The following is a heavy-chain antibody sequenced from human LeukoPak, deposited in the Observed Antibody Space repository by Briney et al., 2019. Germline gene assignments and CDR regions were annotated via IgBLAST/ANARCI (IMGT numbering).Heavy chain of an antibody. D-gene: IGHD3-10*01. J-gene: IGHJ4*02. V-gene: IGHV1-3*01. CDR3: ARITTVRGVIGYYFDY. CDR2: INAGNGNT. Sequence: ASVKVSCKASGYTFTSYAMHWVRQAPGQRLEWMGWINAGNGNTKYSQKFQGRVTITRDTSASTAYMELSSLRSEDTAVYYCARITTVRGVIGYYFDYWGQGTLVTVSS. CDR1: GYTFTSYA.